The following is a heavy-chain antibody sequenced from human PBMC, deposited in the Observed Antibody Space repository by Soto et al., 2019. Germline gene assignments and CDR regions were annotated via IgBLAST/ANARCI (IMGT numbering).Heavy chain of an antibody. Sequence: GGSLRLSCAASGFTFDDYAMHWVRQAPGKGLEWVSGISWNSGSIGYADSVKGRFTISRDNAKNSLYLQMNSLRAEDTALYYCAKEGPFGSGYYNIPLHYYYYMDVWGKGTTVTVSS. D-gene: IGHD3-3*01. CDR2: ISWNSGSI. J-gene: IGHJ6*03. CDR1: GFTFDDYA. V-gene: IGHV3-9*01. CDR3: AKEGPFGSGYYNIPLHYYYYMDV.